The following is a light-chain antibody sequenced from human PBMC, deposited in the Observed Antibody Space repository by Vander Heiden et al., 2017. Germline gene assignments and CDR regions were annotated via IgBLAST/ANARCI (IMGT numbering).Light chain of an antibody. CDR2: QDS. CDR1: KLGDKY. Sequence: SYALTQPPSVSVSPGQTASITCSGDKLGDKYAYWYQQKPGQSPVLVIYQDSKRPSGIPERFSGSNSGNTATLTISGTQAMDEADYYCQAWDSSTPVVFGGGTKLTVL. J-gene: IGLJ2*01. CDR3: QAWDSSTPVV. V-gene: IGLV3-1*01.